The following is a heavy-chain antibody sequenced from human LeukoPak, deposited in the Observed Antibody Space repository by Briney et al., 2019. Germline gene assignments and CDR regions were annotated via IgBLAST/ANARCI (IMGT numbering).Heavy chain of an antibody. V-gene: IGHV4-38-2*02. CDR1: GYSISSGYY. Sequence: SETLSLTCTVSGYSISSGYYWGWIRQPPGKGLEWIGSIYHNGNTFYNPSLKSRITISVDTSKNQFSLKLSSVTAADTAVYYCASVRGEKGLTQLWTYYYYYYMDVWGKGTTVTVSS. D-gene: IGHD5-18*01. CDR2: IYHNGNT. CDR3: ASVRGEKGLTQLWTYYYYYYMDV. J-gene: IGHJ6*03.